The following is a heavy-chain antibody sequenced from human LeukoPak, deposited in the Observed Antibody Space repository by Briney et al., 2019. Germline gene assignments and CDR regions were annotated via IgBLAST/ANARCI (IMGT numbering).Heavy chain of an antibody. J-gene: IGHJ6*03. D-gene: IGHD2-2*01. CDR2: IYYSGST. CDR3: ARGDCSSTSCLYYYYYYMDV. Sequence: SETLSLTCTVSGGSISSYYWSWIRQPPGKGLEWIGYIYYSGSTNYNPSLKGRVTISVDTSKNQFSLKLSSVTAADTAVYYCARGDCSSTSCLYYYYYYMDVWGKGTTVTVSS. CDR1: GGSISSYY. V-gene: IGHV4-59*01.